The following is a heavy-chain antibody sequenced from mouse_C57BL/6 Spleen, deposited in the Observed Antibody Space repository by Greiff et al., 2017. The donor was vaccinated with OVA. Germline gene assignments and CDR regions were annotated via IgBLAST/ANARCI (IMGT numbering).Heavy chain of an antibody. J-gene: IGHJ2*01. V-gene: IGHV1-59*01. CDR2: IDPSDSYT. CDR1: GYTFTSYW. CDR3: ARGRTAQDLFDY. D-gene: IGHD3-2*02. Sequence: QVQLQQSGAELVRPGTSVKLSCKASGYTFTSYWMHWVKQRPGQGLEWIGVIDPSDSYTNYNQKFKGKATLTVDTSSSTAYMQLSSLTSEDSAVYYCARGRTAQDLFDYWGQGTTLTVSS.